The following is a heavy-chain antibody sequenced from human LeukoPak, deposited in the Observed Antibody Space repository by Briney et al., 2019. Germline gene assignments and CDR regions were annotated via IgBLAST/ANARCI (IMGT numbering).Heavy chain of an antibody. D-gene: IGHD6-6*01. CDR3: ARGHRALKLQPIEARRGGYFDY. V-gene: IGHV4-34*01. CDR1: GGSFSGYY. CDR2: INHSGST. J-gene: IGHJ4*02. Sequence: SETLSLTCAVYGGSFSGYYWSWIRQPPGKGLEWIGEINHSGSTNYNPSLKSRVTISVDTSKNQFSLKLSSVTAADTAVYYCARGHRALKLQPIEARRGGYFDYWGQGTLVTVSS.